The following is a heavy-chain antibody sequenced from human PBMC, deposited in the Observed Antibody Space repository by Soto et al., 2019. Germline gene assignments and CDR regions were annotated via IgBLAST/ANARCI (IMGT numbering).Heavy chain of an antibody. CDR3: VXQYYXFWXDYPDFDY. CDR2: ISPNSGRP. D-gene: IGHD3-3*01. CDR1: GYAFTKYD. J-gene: IGHJ4*02. V-gene: IGHV1-18*04. Sequence: ASVKVSCKASGYAFTKYDISWVRQAPGQGLEWLGLISPNSGRPSYAQKFEGRVTMTTDTSTTTAYLELRSLRSDDTAVYYCVXQYYXFWXDYPDFDYWGQGTLVTV.